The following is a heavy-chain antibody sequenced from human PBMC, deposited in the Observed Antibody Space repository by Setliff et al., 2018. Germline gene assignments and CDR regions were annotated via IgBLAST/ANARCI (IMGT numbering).Heavy chain of an antibody. CDR2: INPNSGDT. D-gene: IGHD1-26*01. Sequence: ASVKVSCKASGNRFTDYNLHWVRQAPGQGLDWMGWINPNSGDTRSAQKFQGRVTMTRDTSINTAYMELSSLTSDDTAFYYCVRSGKFGTRFWFDQWGQGTLVTVSS. CDR1: GNRFTDYN. V-gene: IGHV1-2*02. J-gene: IGHJ5*02. CDR3: VRSGKFGTRFWFDQ.